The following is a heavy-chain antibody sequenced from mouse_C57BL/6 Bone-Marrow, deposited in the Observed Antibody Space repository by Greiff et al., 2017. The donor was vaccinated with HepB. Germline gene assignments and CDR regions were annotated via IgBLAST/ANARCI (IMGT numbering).Heavy chain of an antibody. CDR2: ISNGGGST. Sequence: EVLLVESGGGLVQPGGSLKLSCAASGFTFSDYYMYWVRQTPEKRLEWVAYISNGGGSTYYPDTVKGRFTISRDNAKNTLYLQMSRLKSEDTAMYYCASRFPTVVADAMDYWGQVTSVTVSS. D-gene: IGHD1-1*01. V-gene: IGHV5-12*01. CDR1: GFTFSDYY. CDR3: ASRFPTVVADAMDY. J-gene: IGHJ4*01.